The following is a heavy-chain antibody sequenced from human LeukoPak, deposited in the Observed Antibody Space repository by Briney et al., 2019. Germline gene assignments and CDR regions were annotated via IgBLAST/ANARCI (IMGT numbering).Heavy chain of an antibody. CDR3: AKDIAVTGPGDYFDY. J-gene: IGHJ4*02. D-gene: IGHD6-19*01. V-gene: IGHV3-23*01. CDR1: GFTFSTYA. CDR2: ISGSGDST. Sequence: GGSLRLSCAASGFTFSTYAMSWVRQAPGKGLEWVSAISGSGDSTYYADSVKGRFTISRDNSKNTLYLQMNSLRAEDTAVYYCAKDIAVTGPGDYFDYWGQGTLVTVSS.